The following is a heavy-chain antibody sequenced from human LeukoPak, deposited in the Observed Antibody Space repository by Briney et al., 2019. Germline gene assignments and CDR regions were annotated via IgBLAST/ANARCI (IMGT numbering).Heavy chain of an antibody. CDR2: ISYDGSNK. CDR3: AKVRTTVTTGAYYFDY. J-gene: IGHJ4*02. Sequence: GGSLRLSCAASGFTFSSYGMHWVRQAPGKGLEWVAVISYDGSNKYYADSVKGRFTISRDNSKNTLYLQMNSLRAEDTAVYYCAKVRTTVTTGAYYFDYWGQGTLVTVSS. D-gene: IGHD4-17*01. V-gene: IGHV3-30*18. CDR1: GFTFSSYG.